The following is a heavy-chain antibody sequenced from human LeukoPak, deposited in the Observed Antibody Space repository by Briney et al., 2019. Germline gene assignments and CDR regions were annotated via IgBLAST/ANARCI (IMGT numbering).Heavy chain of an antibody. V-gene: IGHV3-30*19. CDR2: ISYDGSNK. Sequence: GGSLRLSCAASGFSFKDTGMHWVRQAPGKGLEWVAVISYDGSNKYYADSVKGRFTISRDNSENMLYLQMNSLRAEDTAVYYCARDPAYSGSYLFFDYWGQGTLVTVSS. CDR3: ARDPAYSGSYLFFDY. D-gene: IGHD1-26*01. J-gene: IGHJ4*02. CDR1: GFSFKDTG.